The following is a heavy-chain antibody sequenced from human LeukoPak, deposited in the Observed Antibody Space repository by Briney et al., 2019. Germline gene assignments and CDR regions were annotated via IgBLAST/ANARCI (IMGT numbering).Heavy chain of an antibody. Sequence: GGCLRLSCAASGFTFSSYSMNWVRQAPGKGLEWVSSISSSSSYIYYADSVKGRFTISRDNAKNSLYLQMNSLRAEDTAVYYCARDLVQQGDWFDPWGQGTLVTVSS. J-gene: IGHJ5*02. V-gene: IGHV3-21*01. CDR1: GFTFSSYS. CDR3: ARDLVQQGDWFDP. D-gene: IGHD3-10*01. CDR2: ISSSSSYI.